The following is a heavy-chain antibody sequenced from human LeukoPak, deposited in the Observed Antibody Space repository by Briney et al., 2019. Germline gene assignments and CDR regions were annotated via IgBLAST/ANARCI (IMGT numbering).Heavy chain of an antibody. D-gene: IGHD3-22*01. CDR1: GYTFTSYG. CDR3: ATAGLYYDSSGYPVSAFDI. Sequence: ASVKVSCKASGYTFTSYGISWVRQAPGQGLEWMGGIIPIFGTANYAQKFQGRVTITADESTSTAYMELSSLRSEDTAVYYCATAGLYYDSSGYPVSAFDIWGQGTMVTVSS. J-gene: IGHJ3*02. CDR2: IIPIFGTA. V-gene: IGHV1-69*13.